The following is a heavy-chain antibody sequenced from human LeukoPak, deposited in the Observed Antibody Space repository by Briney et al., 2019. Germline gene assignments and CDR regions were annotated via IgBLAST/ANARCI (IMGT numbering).Heavy chain of an antibody. D-gene: IGHD3-10*01. V-gene: IGHV3-9*01. CDR1: GFTFDDYA. Sequence: GGSLTLSCAASGFTFDDYAMHWVRQAPGKGLEWVSGISWNSGSIGYADSVKGRFTISRDNAKNSLYLQMNSLRAEDTALYYCAKDSSHYGSGSPFDYWGQGTLVTVSS. J-gene: IGHJ4*02. CDR2: ISWNSGSI. CDR3: AKDSSHYGSGSPFDY.